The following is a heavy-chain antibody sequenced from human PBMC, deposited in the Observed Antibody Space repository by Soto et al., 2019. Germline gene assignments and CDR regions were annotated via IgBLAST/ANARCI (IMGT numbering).Heavy chain of an antibody. D-gene: IGHD4-17*01. V-gene: IGHV3-74*01. CDR2: ASPDGSST. CDR3: ASHGSGDYFWFDP. J-gene: IGHJ5*02. CDR1: GFTFSNFW. Sequence: GGSLRLSCAASGFTFSNFWVHWVRQAPGKGLVWVSRASPDGSSTSYADSVKGRFTIFRDNARNMLYMEMNSLRAEDTAVYYCASHGSGDYFWFDPWGQGTLVTVSS.